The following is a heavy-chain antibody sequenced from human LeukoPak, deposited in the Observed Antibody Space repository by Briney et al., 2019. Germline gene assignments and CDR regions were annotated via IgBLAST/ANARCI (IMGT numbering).Heavy chain of an antibody. CDR2: IYWDSSRT. D-gene: IGHD6-25*01. J-gene: IGHJ6*02. Sequence: GRSLRLSCAASVFTQIDYGMHWVRQVPGKGLEWVSGIYWDSSRTGYADSVKGRFSISRDNAKNSLFLEMNSLRTEDTALYYCVKEMRPGGADVWGQGTTVTVSS. CDR1: VFTQIDYG. V-gene: IGHV3-9*01. CDR3: VKEMRPGGADV.